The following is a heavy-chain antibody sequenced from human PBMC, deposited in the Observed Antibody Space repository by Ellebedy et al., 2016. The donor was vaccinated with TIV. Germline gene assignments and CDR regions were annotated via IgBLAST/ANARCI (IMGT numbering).Heavy chain of an antibody. CDR2: VDPQDGEA. J-gene: IGHJ4*02. CDR1: GYTFIDHY. CDR3: AMVRLGYSYGSFDY. V-gene: IGHV1-69-2*01. D-gene: IGHD5-18*01. Sequence: AASVKVSCKASGYTFIDHYIHWVQQAPGKGLQWMGLVDPQDGEAQFADKFQGRVTLTADTSTDTVYMEMRSLRYEETAVYYCAMVRLGYSYGSFDYWGQGTLVAVSS.